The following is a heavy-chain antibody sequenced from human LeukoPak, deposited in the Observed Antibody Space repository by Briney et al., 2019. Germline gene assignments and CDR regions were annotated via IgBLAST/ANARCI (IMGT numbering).Heavy chain of an antibody. CDR2: IYYSGST. J-gene: IGHJ4*02. V-gene: IGHV4-39*07. CDR3: ARDRAALEMATRYFDY. Sequence: SETLSLTCTVSGDSISSSSFYWAWIRQSPGKGLEWIGSIYYSGSTYYNPSLKSRVTISVDTSKNQFSLKLSSVTAADTAVYYCARDRAALEMATRYFDYWGQGTLVTVSS. CDR1: GDSISSSSFY. D-gene: IGHD5-24*01.